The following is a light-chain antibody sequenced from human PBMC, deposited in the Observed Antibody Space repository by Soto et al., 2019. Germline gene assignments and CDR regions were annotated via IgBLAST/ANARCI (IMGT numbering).Light chain of an antibody. CDR1: QSISSW. CDR2: KAS. V-gene: IGKV1-5*03. Sequence: DIQMTQSPSTLSASVGDRVTITCRASQSISSWLAWYQQKPGKASKLLIYKASSLQSRIPSRFRGSGSGTEFTLTISGLQPDDFATYYCQHYRSYYTFGQGTKVE. CDR3: QHYRSYYT. J-gene: IGKJ2*01.